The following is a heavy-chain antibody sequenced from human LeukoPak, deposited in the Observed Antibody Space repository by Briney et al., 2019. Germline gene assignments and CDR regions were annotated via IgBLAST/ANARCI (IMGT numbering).Heavy chain of an antibody. CDR3: ARDGPYGSGIEGY. J-gene: IGHJ4*02. Sequence: GGSLRLSCAASGFTFRSYWMSWVRQAPGKGLEWVANINQDGTEKYFVDSVKGRFTISRDNAKNSLYLQMNSLRGDDTAVYYCARDGPYGSGIEGYWGQGTQVTVSS. V-gene: IGHV3-7*01. CDR1: GFTFRSYW. CDR2: INQDGTEK. D-gene: IGHD3-10*01.